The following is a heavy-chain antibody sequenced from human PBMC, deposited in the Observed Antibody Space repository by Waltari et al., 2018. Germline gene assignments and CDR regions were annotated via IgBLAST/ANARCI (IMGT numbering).Heavy chain of an antibody. D-gene: IGHD1-26*01. V-gene: IGHV3-49*02. CDR1: GSTFAFFA. CDR3: ARESSGNIGWFDS. CDR2: VKSNSYGGVA. Sequence: VPMVESGGDLVQPGRSLGLSCRGLGSTFAFFALGCVRQAPGKGLEWVGFVKSNSYGGVAQYAASVTGRFTIARDDSENIAYLQMDSLKSEDTAVYYCARESSGNIGWFDSWGQGTLVTVSS. J-gene: IGHJ5*01.